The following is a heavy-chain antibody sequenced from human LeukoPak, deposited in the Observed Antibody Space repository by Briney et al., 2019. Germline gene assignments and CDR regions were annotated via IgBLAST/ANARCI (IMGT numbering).Heavy chain of an antibody. V-gene: IGHV4-31*11. CDR2: IYYSGST. Sequence: SETLSLTCAVYGGSFSGYYWSWIRQHPGKGLEWIGYIYYSGSTYYNPSLKSRVTISVDTSKNQFSLKLSSVTAADTAVYYCARDNRQLGYCSSTSCYYFDYWGQGTLVTVSS. CDR3: ARDNRQLGYCSSTSCYYFDY. J-gene: IGHJ4*02. CDR1: GGSFSGYY. D-gene: IGHD2-2*01.